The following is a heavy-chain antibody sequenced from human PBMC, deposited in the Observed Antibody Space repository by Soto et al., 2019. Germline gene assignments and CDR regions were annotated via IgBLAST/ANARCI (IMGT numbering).Heavy chain of an antibody. V-gene: IGHV4-31*03. CDR1: GGSISSGGYY. CDR3: ARISKLRGVTATHNYGMDV. Sequence: KASETLSLTCTVSGGSISSGGYYWSWIRQHPGKGLEWIGYIYYSGSTYYNPSLKSRVTISVDTSKNQFSLKLSSVTAADTAVYYCARISKLRGVTATHNYGMDVWGQGTTVTVSS. CDR2: IYYSGST. D-gene: IGHD2-21*02. J-gene: IGHJ6*02.